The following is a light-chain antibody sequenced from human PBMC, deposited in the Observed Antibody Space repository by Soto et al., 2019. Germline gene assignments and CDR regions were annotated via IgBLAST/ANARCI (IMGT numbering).Light chain of an antibody. J-gene: IGKJ1*01. CDR1: QSVDIN. CDR3: QQRSNWPRT. Sequence: EIVLTQSSATLSVSPGERVTRSCRASQSVDINLAWYQQKPGQAPRLLIYDASNRATGIPARFSGSGSGTDFTLTISSLEPEDFAVYYCQQRSNWPRTFGQGTKVDIK. CDR2: DAS. V-gene: IGKV3-11*01.